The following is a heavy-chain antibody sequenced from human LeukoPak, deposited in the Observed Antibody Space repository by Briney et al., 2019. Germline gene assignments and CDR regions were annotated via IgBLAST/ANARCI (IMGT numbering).Heavy chain of an antibody. Sequence: SESLSLTCTVSGGSISSHSWSWVRQPPGKGLEWIGNIYHSESTHYKSSLKSRVTISVDTSKNQFSLRLSSVTAADTAVYYCARVLQNYYYLDVWGKGTTVTVSS. CDR2: IYHSEST. D-gene: IGHD3-3*01. V-gene: IGHV4-59*11. CDR1: GGSISSHS. J-gene: IGHJ6*03. CDR3: ARVLQNYYYLDV.